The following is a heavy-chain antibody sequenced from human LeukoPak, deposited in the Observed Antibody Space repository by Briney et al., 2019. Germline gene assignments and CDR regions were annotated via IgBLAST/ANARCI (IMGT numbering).Heavy chain of an antibody. CDR2: ISAYNGNT. CDR3: ARLSIFGVVIMVDDAFDI. J-gene: IGHJ3*02. D-gene: IGHD3-3*01. Sequence: ASVKVSSKASGYTLTSYGISWVRPAPGQGPEWMGWISAYNGNTNYAQKLQGRVSMTTDTSTSTAYMELRSLRSDDTAVYYCARLSIFGVVIMVDDAFDIWGQGTMVTVSS. CDR1: GYTLTSYG. V-gene: IGHV1-18*01.